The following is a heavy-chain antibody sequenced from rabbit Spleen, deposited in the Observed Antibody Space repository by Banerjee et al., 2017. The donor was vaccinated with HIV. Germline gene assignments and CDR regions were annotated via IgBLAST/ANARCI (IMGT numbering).Heavy chain of an antibody. V-gene: IGHV1S40*01. D-gene: IGHD8-1*01. CDR2: IDTGSSGFT. J-gene: IGHJ6*01. CDR3: ARDSGTSFSSYGMDL. Sequence: EESGGDLVKPGASLTLTCKASGFSFSGGYYMCWVRQAPGKGLEWIACIDTGSSGFTYFASWAKGRFTISKTSSTTVTLQVTSLTAADTATYFCARDSGTSFSSYGMDLWGQGTWSPS. CDR1: GFSFSGGYY.